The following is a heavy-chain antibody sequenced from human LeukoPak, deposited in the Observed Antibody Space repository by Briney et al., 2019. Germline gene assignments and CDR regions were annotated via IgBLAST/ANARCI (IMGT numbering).Heavy chain of an antibody. J-gene: IGHJ6*03. V-gene: IGHV1-2*02. Sequence: ASVKVSCKASGYTFTGYYMHWVRQAPGQGLEGMGWINPNSGGTNYAQKFQGRATMTRDTSISTAYMELSRLRSDDTAVYYCARDLGFGELLPYYYYMDVWGKGTTVTISS. D-gene: IGHD3-10*01. CDR1: GYTFTGYY. CDR2: INPNSGGT. CDR3: ARDLGFGELLPYYYYMDV.